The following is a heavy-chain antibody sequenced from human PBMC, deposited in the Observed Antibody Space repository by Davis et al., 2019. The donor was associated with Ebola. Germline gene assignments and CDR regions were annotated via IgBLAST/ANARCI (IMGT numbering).Heavy chain of an antibody. V-gene: IGHV3-11*01. CDR1: GFRSRNHH. J-gene: IGHJ6*02. CDR3: ARDPVFGVVRGMDV. D-gene: IGHD3-3*01. Sequence: GESLKISCAASGFRSRNHHMDWVRQAPGKGLEWVSYISSSSSTIYYADSVKGRFTISRDNAKNSLYLQMNSLRAEDTAVYYCARDPVFGVVRGMDVWGQGTTVTVSS. CDR2: ISSSSSTI.